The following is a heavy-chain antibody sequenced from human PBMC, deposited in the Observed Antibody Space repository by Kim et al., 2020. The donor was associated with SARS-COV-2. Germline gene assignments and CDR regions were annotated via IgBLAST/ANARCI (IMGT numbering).Heavy chain of an antibody. CDR3: AGHRGYCSSTTCYWLGGLVY. CDR2: IYSTGRT. Sequence: SETLSLTCTVSGGSISSGSYYWSWIRQPAGKGLEWIGRIYSTGRTKYNSSLKSRVTISVDTSKNQFSLKLSSVTAADTAVYYCAGHRGYCSSTTCYWLGGLVYWGQRTLVTVPS. CDR1: GGSISSGSYY. D-gene: IGHD2-2*01. V-gene: IGHV4-61*02. J-gene: IGHJ4*02.